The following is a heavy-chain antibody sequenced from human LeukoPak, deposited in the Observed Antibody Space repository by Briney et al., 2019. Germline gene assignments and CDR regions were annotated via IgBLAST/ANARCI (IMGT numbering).Heavy chain of an antibody. CDR2: ICPDGTVT. CDR3: VRDFRSADY. J-gene: IGHJ4*02. Sequence: PGGSLRLSCAASGFTFSSYGMHWVRQAPGKGPMWVSRICPDGTVTNYADSVKARFIISRDNARNTVYLQVNSLRVEDTAVYYCVRDFRSADYWGQGTLVTVSS. CDR1: GFTFSSYG. V-gene: IGHV3-74*01.